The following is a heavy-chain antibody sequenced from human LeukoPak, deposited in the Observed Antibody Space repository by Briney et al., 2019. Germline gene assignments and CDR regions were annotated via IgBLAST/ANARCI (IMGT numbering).Heavy chain of an antibody. V-gene: IGHV3-66*01. J-gene: IGHJ6*03. D-gene: IGHD3-10*01. CDR2: IYSGGST. CDR3: AGGGGSGSYYNRYYYYYMDV. Sequence: PGGSLRLSCAASGFTVSSNYMSWVRQAPGKGLEWVSVIYSGGSTYYADSVKGRFTISRDNSKNTLYLQMNSLRAEDTAVYYCAGGGGSGSYYNRYYYYYMDVWGKGTTVTISS. CDR1: GFTVSSNY.